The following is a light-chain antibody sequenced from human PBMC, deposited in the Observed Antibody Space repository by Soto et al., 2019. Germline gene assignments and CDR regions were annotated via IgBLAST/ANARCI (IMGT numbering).Light chain of an antibody. CDR2: AVF. Sequence: QSALTQPASVSGSLGQSLTISCTGSSSDVGGYNYVSWYQHHPGKAPKLIIFAVFSRPSGVSDRFSGSKSGNTASLTISGLQPEDEAEYYCGSYTSTSTLVAFGGGTKLTVL. J-gene: IGLJ2*01. CDR3: GSYTSTSTLVA. CDR1: SSDVGGYNY. V-gene: IGLV2-14*01.